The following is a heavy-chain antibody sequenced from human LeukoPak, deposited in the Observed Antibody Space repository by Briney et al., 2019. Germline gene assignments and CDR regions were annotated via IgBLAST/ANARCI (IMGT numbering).Heavy chain of an antibody. CDR1: GGSISGYF. Sequence: PSETLSLTCTVSGGSISGYFWSWIRQPAGKGLEWIGRIHPSGSSNYNPSLKSRLTMSVDTSKNQFPLNLSSVTAADTAVYFCARDGNVERPYDSWGQGTLVTVSP. CDR2: IHPSGSS. V-gene: IGHV4-4*07. J-gene: IGHJ4*02. D-gene: IGHD1-26*01. CDR3: ARDGNVERPYDS.